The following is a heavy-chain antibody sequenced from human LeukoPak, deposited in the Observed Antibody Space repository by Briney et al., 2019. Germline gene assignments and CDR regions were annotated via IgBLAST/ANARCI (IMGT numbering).Heavy chain of an antibody. CDR3: VKDLYKGDSASWYFFHY. V-gene: IGHV3-64D*06. J-gene: IGHJ4*02. Sequence: AGGSLRLSCSASGFIISNYAMHWVREAPGKGLEYVSAISANGGSTYYADSVKGRFTISRDNSKKTLYLQMSSLRAEDTPMYQCVKDLYKGDSASWYFFHYWGQGTLVTVSS. CDR2: ISANGGST. D-gene: IGHD6-13*01. CDR1: GFIISNYA.